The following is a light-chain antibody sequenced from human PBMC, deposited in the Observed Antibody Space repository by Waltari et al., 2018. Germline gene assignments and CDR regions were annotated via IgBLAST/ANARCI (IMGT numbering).Light chain of an antibody. V-gene: IGLV6-57*03. Sequence: NFMLTQPRGVSESPGNTVTISCTRPSGRIANEHVPWLQPRPGSAPYIVISEDHQRPSGVPDRFSGSIDCSSNSSSLTISGLKTEDEADYYCQSYDTVTWFFGGGTRLTVL. CDR2: EDH. CDR3: QSYDTVTWF. CDR1: SGRIANEH. J-gene: IGLJ2*01.